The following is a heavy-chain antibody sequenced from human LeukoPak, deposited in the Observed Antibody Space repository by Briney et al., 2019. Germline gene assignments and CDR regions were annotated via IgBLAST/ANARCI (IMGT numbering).Heavy chain of an antibody. V-gene: IGHV4-38-2*02. J-gene: IGHJ4*02. CDR2: VYHIGNT. CDR1: GYSLSRGYY. Sequence: TSETLSLTCSVSGYSLSRGYYWAWIRQPPGRGLEGIGTVYHIGNTHYNPSLESRASMSVDTSTNEFSLTLKSVTAADTAVYYCARAGWIITSAIDYWGQGALVTVSS. D-gene: IGHD3-22*01. CDR3: ARAGWIITSAIDY.